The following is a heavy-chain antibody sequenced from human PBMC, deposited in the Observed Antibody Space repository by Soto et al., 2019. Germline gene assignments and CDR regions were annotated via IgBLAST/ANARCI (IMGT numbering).Heavy chain of an antibody. V-gene: IGHV1-2*02. CDR1: GYTFTDYY. CDR2: FSPHNGAT. CDR3: ARDGGVASVYGMDV. J-gene: IGHJ6*02. D-gene: IGHD5-12*01. Sequence: QVHLVQSGAEVKRPGASVKVSCKASGYTFTDYYIHWVRQAPGQGLEWLGWFSPHNGATNYAQKFRGRVTLSRDTTINTSYLEMDRLTTDDTAVYYCARDGGVASVYGMDVWGQGTTVTVSS.